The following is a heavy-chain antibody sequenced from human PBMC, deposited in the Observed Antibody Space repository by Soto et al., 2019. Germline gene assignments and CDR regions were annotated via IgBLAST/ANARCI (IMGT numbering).Heavy chain of an antibody. CDR3: TRGGHFYEYMI. J-gene: IGHJ4*02. Sequence: QVQLQESGPGLVKPSETLSRTCTVSDGSVSSYGYYWTWVRQTPGKGLEWIGYIAYNGGTSYNPSLRSRVTISVDTSKSQFSLDLSFATAADTALYYCTRGGHFYEYMIWGQGTLVTVSS. D-gene: IGHD3-3*02. CDR1: DGSVSSYGYY. V-gene: IGHV4-61*08. CDR2: IAYNGGT.